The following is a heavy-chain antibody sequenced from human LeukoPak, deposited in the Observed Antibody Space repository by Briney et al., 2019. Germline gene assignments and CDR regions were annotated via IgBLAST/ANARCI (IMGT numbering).Heavy chain of an antibody. CDR1: GYTFTGYY. D-gene: IGHD6-19*01. J-gene: IGHJ4*02. V-gene: IGHV1-2*02. CDR3: ARELLSSGWSIGYYFDC. CDR2: INPNSGGT. Sequence: ASVKVSCKASGYTFTGYYMHWVRQAPGQGLEWMGWINPNSGGTNYAQKLQGRVTMTTDTSTSTAYMELRSLRSDDTAVYYCARELLSSGWSIGYYFDCWGQGTLVTVSS.